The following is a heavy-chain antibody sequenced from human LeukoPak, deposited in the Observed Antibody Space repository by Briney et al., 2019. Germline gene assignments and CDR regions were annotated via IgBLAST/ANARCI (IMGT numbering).Heavy chain of an antibody. V-gene: IGHV1-8*01. J-gene: IGHJ6*02. CDR2: MNPNSGNT. CDR3: ARGFGYCSSTSCYSYYHYGMDV. Sequence: ASVKASCKASGYTFTSYDINWVRQATGQGLEWMGWMNPNSGNTGYAQKFQGRVTMTRNTSISTAYMELSSLRSEDTAVYYCARGFGYCSSTSCYSYYHYGMDVWGQGTTVTVSS. CDR1: GYTFTSYD. D-gene: IGHD2-2*02.